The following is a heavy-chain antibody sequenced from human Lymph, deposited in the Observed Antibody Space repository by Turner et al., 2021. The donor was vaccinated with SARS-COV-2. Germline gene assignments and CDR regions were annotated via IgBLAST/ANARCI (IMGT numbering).Heavy chain of an antibody. CDR1: GGTFSSYA. Sequence: QVQLVQSGAEVKKPGSSVKVSCNASGGTFSSYAINWVRQAPGQGLEWMGRIIPILGIANYEQKFQGRVTITADKSTSTAYMELSSLRSEDTAVYYCARGRLDSFGGGYYSWFDPWGQGTLVTVSS. CDR2: IIPILGIA. J-gene: IGHJ5*02. V-gene: IGHV1-69*04. D-gene: IGHD1-26*01. CDR3: ARGRLDSFGGGYYSWFDP.